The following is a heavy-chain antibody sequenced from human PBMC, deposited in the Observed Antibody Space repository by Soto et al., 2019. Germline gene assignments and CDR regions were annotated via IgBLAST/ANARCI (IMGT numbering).Heavy chain of an antibody. Sequence: ASVKVSCKASGYTFTSYGIGWVRQAPGQGLEWMGWTSAYNHNTKYPQKLQGRVTMTTDTSTTTAYMELRSLGSDDTAVYYCARSGAYCGSSTCLFDNWGQGTLVTVSS. V-gene: IGHV1-18*01. CDR2: TSAYNHNT. D-gene: IGHD2-2*01. CDR3: ARSGAYCGSSTCLFDN. CDR1: GYTFTSYG. J-gene: IGHJ4*02.